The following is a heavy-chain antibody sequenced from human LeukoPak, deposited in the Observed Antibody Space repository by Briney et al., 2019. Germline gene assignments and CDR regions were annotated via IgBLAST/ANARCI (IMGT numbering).Heavy chain of an antibody. CDR2: IYSGGST. CDR1: GFTVSDNY. D-gene: IGHD3-22*01. J-gene: IGHJ4*02. V-gene: IGHV3-53*01. Sequence: GGSLRLSCAASGFTVSDNYMSWVRQAPGEGLEWLSVIYSGGSTYYADSVKGRFTILRDNSKNTMYLQKNSLRAEDTAVYYCARIPIVDITSGGYWGQGTLVTVSS. CDR3: ARIPIVDITSGGY.